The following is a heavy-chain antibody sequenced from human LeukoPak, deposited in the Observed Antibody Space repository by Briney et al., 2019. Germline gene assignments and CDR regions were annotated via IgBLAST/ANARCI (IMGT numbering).Heavy chain of an antibody. CDR2: VSLNGGST. CDR1: EFTFNTYA. CDR3: ARVYSGYERDFDY. Sequence: GGSLRLSCAASEFTFNTYAMSWVRQAPGKGLEWVSTVSLNGGSTYYADSVKGRFTISRDNSKNTLYLQLNSLRAEDTAVYYCARVYSGYERDFDYWGQGTLVTVSS. V-gene: IGHV3-23*01. D-gene: IGHD5-12*01. J-gene: IGHJ4*02.